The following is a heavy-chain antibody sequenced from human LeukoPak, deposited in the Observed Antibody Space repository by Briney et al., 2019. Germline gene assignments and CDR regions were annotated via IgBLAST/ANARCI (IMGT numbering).Heavy chain of an antibody. CDR2: INSDGSST. D-gene: IGHD3-22*01. V-gene: IGHV3-74*03. J-gene: IGHJ6*03. Sequence: GGSLRLSCEASGFTFSSHWMLWVRQAPGKGLVWVSRINSDGSSTTYADSVKGRFTISRDNAKNSLYLQMNSLRAEDTAVYYCARAGVVVTSYYYYYMDVWGKGTTVTVSS. CDR1: GFTFSSHW. CDR3: ARAGVVVTSYYYYYMDV.